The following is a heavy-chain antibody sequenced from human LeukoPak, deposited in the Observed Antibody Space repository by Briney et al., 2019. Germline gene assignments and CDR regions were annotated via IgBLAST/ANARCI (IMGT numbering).Heavy chain of an antibody. CDR2: IYYSGST. Sequence: NTSGTLSLTCTVSGGSISSYYWSWIRQPPGKGLEWIGYIYYSGSTNYNPSLKSRVTISVDTFKNQFSLKLSSVTAADTAVYYCARDRNDAFDIWGQGTMVTVSS. J-gene: IGHJ3*02. CDR3: ARDRNDAFDI. V-gene: IGHV4-59*01. CDR1: GGSISSYY.